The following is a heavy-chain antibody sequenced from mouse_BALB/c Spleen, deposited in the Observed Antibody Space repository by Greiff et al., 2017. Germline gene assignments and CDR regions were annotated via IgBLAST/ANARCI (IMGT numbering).Heavy chain of an antibody. Sequence: EVKLVESGGGLVKPGGSLKLSCAASGFTFSSYTMSWVRQTPEKRLEWVATISSGGSYTYYPDSVKGRFTISRDNAKNTLYLQMSSLKSEDTAMYYCTREDGFSPFAYWGQGTLVTVSA. D-gene: IGHD2-3*01. CDR2: ISSGGSYT. CDR3: TREDGFSPFAY. V-gene: IGHV5-6-4*01. CDR1: GFTFSSYT. J-gene: IGHJ3*01.